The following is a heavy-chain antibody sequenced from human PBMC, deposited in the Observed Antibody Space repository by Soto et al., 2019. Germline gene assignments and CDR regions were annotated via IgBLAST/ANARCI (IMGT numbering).Heavy chain of an antibody. J-gene: IGHJ6*02. D-gene: IGHD2-15*01. CDR2: INHSGST. CDR1: CGSFSGYY. Sequence: SETLSLTCAVYCGSFSGYYWSWIRQPPGKGLEWIGEINHSGSTNYNPSLKSRVTISVDTSKNQFSLKLSSVTAADTAVYYCARAVVVVVAATRNYYYYGMDVWGQGTTVTVSS. CDR3: ARAVVVVVAATRNYYYYGMDV. V-gene: IGHV4-34*01.